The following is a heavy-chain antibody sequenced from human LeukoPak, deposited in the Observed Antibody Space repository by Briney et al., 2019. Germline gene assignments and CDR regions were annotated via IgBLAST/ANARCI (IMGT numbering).Heavy chain of an antibody. V-gene: IGHV4-30-4*01. J-gene: IGHJ4*02. CDR1: GGSISSGDYY. CDR3: ARARSSGWLV. Sequence: SETLSLTCSVSGGSISSGDYYWSWIRQPPGKGLEWIGYIYYSGSTYYNPSLKSRVTISVDTSKNQFSLKLSSVTAADTAVYYCARARSSGWLVWGQGTLVTVSS. CDR2: IYYSGST. D-gene: IGHD6-19*01.